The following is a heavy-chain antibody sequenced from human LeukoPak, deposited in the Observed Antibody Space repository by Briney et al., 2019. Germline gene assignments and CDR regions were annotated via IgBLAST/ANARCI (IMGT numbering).Heavy chain of an antibody. CDR3: ARESSSGSYYDY. D-gene: IGHD1-26*01. Sequence: GGSLRLSCAASGFTLSSYSMNWVRQAPGKGLQWVSYISSSGTTKTYADSVKGRFTISRDIAKKSLNLQMNSLRAEDTAVYYCARESSSGSYYDYWGQGTLVTVSS. J-gene: IGHJ4*02. V-gene: IGHV3-48*01. CDR1: GFTLSSYS. CDR2: ISSSGTTK.